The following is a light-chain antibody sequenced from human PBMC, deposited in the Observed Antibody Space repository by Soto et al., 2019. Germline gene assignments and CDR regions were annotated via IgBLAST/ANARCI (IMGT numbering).Light chain of an antibody. CDR2: KAS. V-gene: IGKV1-5*03. Sequence: DIQMTQSPSTLSASVGDRVTITCRASQSISSWLAWYQQKPGKAPKLLIYKASTLESGVPSRFSSSGSGTEFTLTISSLQPDDFATYYCQQYSSYLFTFGPGTKVDIK. CDR3: QQYSSYLFT. CDR1: QSISSW. J-gene: IGKJ3*01.